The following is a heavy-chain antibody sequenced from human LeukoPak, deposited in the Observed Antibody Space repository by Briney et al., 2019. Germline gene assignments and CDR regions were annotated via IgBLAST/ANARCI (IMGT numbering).Heavy chain of an antibody. V-gene: IGHV3-7*01. D-gene: IGHD3-10*01. CDR1: GFTFTTYW. J-gene: IGHJ6*03. Sequence: GESLSLSCAASGFTFTTYWMSWVRQAPGKGLEWVANIKQDGSEKYYVDSVKGRFTISRDNAKNSLYLQMNSLRVEDTAVYYCASSRPFGVWGYYMDVWGKGTTVTVSS. CDR2: IKQDGSEK. CDR3: ASSRPFGVWGYYMDV.